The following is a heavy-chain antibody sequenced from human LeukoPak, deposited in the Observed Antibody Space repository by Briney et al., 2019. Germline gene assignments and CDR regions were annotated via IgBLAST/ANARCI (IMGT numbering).Heavy chain of an antibody. V-gene: IGHV3-21*01. CDR1: GFTFSSYS. D-gene: IGHD1-7*01. J-gene: IGHJ4*02. CDR2: ISSSSSYI. Sequence: PGGSLRLCCAASGFTFSSYSMNWVRQAPGKGLEWVSSISSSSSYIYYADSVKGRFTISRDNAKNSLYLQMNSLRAEDTAVYYCARDHNWKYGSFDFWGQGTLVTVSS. CDR3: ARDHNWKYGSFDF.